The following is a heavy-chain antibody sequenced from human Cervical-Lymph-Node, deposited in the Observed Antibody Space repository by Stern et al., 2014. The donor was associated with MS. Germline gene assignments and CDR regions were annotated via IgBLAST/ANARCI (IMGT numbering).Heavy chain of an antibody. D-gene: IGHD2-21*01. J-gene: IGHJ4*02. CDR3: ARYSG. CDR1: GGTFSNYT. V-gene: IGHV1-69*01. CDR2: ILPIFGTT. Sequence: VQLVESGAEVKKPGSSVKVSCKASGGTFSNYTISWVRQAPGQGLEWMGEILPIFGTTTYSQKFQDRVTITADESTSTAYMELSNLRSDDTAVYYCARYSGWGQGTLVTVSS.